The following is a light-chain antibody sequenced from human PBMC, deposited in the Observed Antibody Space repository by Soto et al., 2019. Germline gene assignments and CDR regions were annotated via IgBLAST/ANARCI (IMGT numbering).Light chain of an antibody. CDR3: QHYNSYSEA. V-gene: IGKV1-5*03. CDR1: QTISSW. CDR2: KAS. Sequence: DIQMTQSPSTLSGSVGDRVTTTCRASQTISSWLAWYQQKPGKAPKLLIYKASTLKSGVPSRLSGSGSGTEFTLTISSLQPDDFATYYCQHYNSYSEAFGQGTKVDI. J-gene: IGKJ1*01.